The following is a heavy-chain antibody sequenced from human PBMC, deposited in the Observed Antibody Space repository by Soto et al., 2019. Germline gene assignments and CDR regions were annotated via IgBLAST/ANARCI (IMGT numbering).Heavy chain of an antibody. CDR1: GDSVSSNSAG. CDR2: TYYRSNWYN. V-gene: IGHV6-1*01. Sequence: RSQTLSLTCAISGDSVSSNSAGWNWIRQSPSRGLEWLGRTYYRSNWYNEYAVSVKSRITINPDTSRNQISLQLNSVTPEDTAVYYCTRDIDFGYWGRGTQVTVSS. CDR3: TRDIDFGY. J-gene: IGHJ4*02. D-gene: IGHD3-3*01.